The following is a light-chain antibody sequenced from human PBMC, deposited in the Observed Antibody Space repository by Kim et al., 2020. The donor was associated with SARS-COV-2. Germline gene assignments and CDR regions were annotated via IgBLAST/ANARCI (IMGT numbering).Light chain of an antibody. Sequence: SPGERATLSCRASQSVSNNLVWYQQKPGLSPRLLIYDASTRATGIPARFSGSGSGTEFTLTISSVQSEDSAHYYCQQYNNWPPWAFGQGTKVDIK. CDR3: QQYNNWPPWA. J-gene: IGKJ1*01. CDR1: QSVSNN. V-gene: IGKV3-15*01. CDR2: DAS.